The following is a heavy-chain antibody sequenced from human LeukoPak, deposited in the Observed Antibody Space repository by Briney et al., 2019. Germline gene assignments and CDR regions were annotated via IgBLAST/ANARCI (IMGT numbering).Heavy chain of an antibody. D-gene: IGHD6-6*01. V-gene: IGHV3-48*03. Sequence: GGSLRLSCAASGFTFSSYEMNWVRQAPGKGLEWVSYISSGSSSIFYADSVRGRFTISRDNAKNSLYLQMNSLRVEDTAVYYCARGGIAARFAYWGQGTLVTVSS. J-gene: IGHJ4*02. CDR1: GFTFSSYE. CDR2: ISSGSSSI. CDR3: ARGGIAARFAY.